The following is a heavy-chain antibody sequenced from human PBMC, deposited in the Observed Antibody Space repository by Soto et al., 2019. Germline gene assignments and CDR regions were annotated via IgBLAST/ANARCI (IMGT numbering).Heavy chain of an antibody. D-gene: IGHD6-13*01. V-gene: IGHV4-4*07. CDR2: IDASGNT. J-gene: IGHJ6*02. CDR3: ARYSNNWFQTEGMDA. CDR1: VDSITTYY. Sequence: SETLSLTCTVSVDSITTYYWSWIRQPAGKGLEWIGRIDASGNTNYNPSLNSRVTMSIDTSKKQFSLKLTSVTAADTAIYYCARYSNNWFQTEGMDAWGQGTTVTVSS.